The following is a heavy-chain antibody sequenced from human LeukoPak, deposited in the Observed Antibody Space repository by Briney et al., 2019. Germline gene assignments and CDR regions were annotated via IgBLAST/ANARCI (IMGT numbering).Heavy chain of an antibody. CDR2: IYHSGST. J-gene: IGHJ4*02. CDR1: GGSFSGYY. D-gene: IGHD3-10*01. Sequence: SETLSVNCAVYGGSFSGYYWSWIRQPPGKGLEWIGEIYHSGSTNYNPSLKSRVTISVDKSKNQFSLKLSSVTAADTAVYYCASNTVRGARTDVFDYWGQGTLVTVSS. CDR3: ASNTVRGARTDVFDY. V-gene: IGHV4-34*01.